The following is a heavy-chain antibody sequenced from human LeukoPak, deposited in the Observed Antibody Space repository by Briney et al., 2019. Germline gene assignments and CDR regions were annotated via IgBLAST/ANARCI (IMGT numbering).Heavy chain of an antibody. CDR3: ARNVKQLDFKENWFDP. D-gene: IGHD6-6*01. CDR1: GYSISSGYY. V-gene: IGHV4-38-2*01. Sequence: SETLSLTCAVSGYSISSGYYWGWIRQPPGKGLEWSGSIYHSGRTYYNPSLKSRVTISVDTSKHQFSLKLSSVTAADTAVYYCARNVKQLDFKENWFDPWGQGTLVTVSS. J-gene: IGHJ5*02. CDR2: IYHSGRT.